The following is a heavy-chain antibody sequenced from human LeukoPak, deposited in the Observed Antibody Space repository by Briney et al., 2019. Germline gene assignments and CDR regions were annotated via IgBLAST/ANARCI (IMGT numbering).Heavy chain of an antibody. V-gene: IGHV1-8*01. CDR3: ARHGLLFVGDYGDYVS. Sequence: ASVKVSCKASGYTFTSYDINWVRQATGQGLEWMGWMNPNSGNTGYAQKFQGRVTMTRNTSISTAYMELSSLRSEDTAVYYCARHGLLFVGDYGDYVSWGQGTLVTVSS. J-gene: IGHJ5*02. CDR1: GYTFTSYD. CDR2: MNPNSGNT. D-gene: IGHD4-17*01.